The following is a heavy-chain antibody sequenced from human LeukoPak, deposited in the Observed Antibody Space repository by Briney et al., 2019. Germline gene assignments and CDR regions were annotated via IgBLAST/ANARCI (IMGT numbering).Heavy chain of an antibody. CDR1: GGSFSGYY. CDR2: INHSGST. Sequence: SETLSLTCAVYGGSFSGYYWSWIRQPPGKGLERIGEINHSGSTNYNPSLKSRVTISVDTSKNQFSLKLSSVTAADTAVYYCASSGIAAAGTDYWGQGTLVTVSS. CDR3: ASSGIAAAGTDY. J-gene: IGHJ4*02. V-gene: IGHV4-34*01. D-gene: IGHD6-13*01.